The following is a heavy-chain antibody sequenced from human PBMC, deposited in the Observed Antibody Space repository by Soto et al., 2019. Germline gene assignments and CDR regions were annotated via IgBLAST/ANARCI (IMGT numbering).Heavy chain of an antibody. D-gene: IGHD2-21*02. CDR3: ARGGLAYCGGDCSDFDY. CDR2: INHSGST. CDR1: GGSFSGYY. V-gene: IGHV4-34*01. J-gene: IGHJ4*02. Sequence: QVQLQQWGAGLLKPSETLSLTCAVYGGSFSGYYWSWIRQPPGKGLEWIGEINHSGSTNYNPSLKSRVTISVDTSKNQFSLKLSSVTAADTAVYYCARGGLAYCGGDCSDFDYWGQGTLVTVSS.